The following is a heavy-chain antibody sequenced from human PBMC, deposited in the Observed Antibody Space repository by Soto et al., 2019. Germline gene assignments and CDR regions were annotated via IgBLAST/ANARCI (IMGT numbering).Heavy chain of an antibody. J-gene: IGHJ6*02. V-gene: IGHV4-59*01. CDR3: ARDLWGYCGTDCYPLDV. CDR2: MYNTGST. CDR1: GGSIRRAD. Sequence: SWTLSLTCTGSGGSIRRADWIWIRQPPGKGLEWIGYMYNTGSTVYNPPFKSRVTISVDTSKNQFSLKLNSVTAADTAVYYCARDLWGYCGTDCYPLDVWGQGTTVTVS. D-gene: IGHD2-21*02.